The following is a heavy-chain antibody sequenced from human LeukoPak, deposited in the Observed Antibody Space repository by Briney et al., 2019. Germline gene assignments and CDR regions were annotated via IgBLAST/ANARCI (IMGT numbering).Heavy chain of an antibody. D-gene: IGHD4-17*01. CDR3: ASDRAGGDLRYWFDP. J-gene: IGHJ5*02. Sequence: SETLSLTCTVSGGSISSYYWSWIRQPAGKGLECIGRIYTSGSTNYNPSLKSRVTMSVDTSKNQFSLKLSSVTAADTALYYCASDRAGGDLRYWFDPWGQGTLVTVSS. CDR1: GGSISSYY. CDR2: IYTSGST. V-gene: IGHV4-4*07.